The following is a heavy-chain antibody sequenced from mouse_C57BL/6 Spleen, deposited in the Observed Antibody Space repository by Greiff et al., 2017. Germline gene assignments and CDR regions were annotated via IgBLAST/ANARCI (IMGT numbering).Heavy chain of an antibody. D-gene: IGHD2-4*01. V-gene: IGHV1-22*01. CDR1: GYTFTDYN. CDR3: ARSGDYDEAWFAY. Sequence: EVQVVESGPELVKPGASVKMSCKASGYTFTDYNMHWVKQSHGKSLEWIGYINPNNGGTSYNQKFKGKATLTVNKSSSTAYMELRSLTSEDSAVYYCARSGDYDEAWFAYWGQGTLVTVSA. J-gene: IGHJ3*01. CDR2: INPNNGGT.